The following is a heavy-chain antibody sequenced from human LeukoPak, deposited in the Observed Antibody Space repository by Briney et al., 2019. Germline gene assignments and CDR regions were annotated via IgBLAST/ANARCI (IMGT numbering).Heavy chain of an antibody. CDR1: GFTFSDYY. J-gene: IGHJ4*02. Sequence: GGSLRLSCAASGFTFSDYYMSWIRQAPGKGLEWVSYIRSSSSYTNYADSVKGRFTISRDNAKNSLYLQMNSLRAEDTAVYYCARVQTDSRGWYRFDYWGQGTLVTVSS. D-gene: IGHD6-19*01. V-gene: IGHV3-11*05. CDR3: ARVQTDSRGWYRFDY. CDR2: IRSSSSYT.